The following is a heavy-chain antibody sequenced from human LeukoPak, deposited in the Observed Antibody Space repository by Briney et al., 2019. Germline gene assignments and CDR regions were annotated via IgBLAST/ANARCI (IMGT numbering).Heavy chain of an antibody. CDR1: GFTFSSYS. CDR3: ARDLGYCSSTSCYRWFDP. CDR2: ISSSSRTI. V-gene: IGHV3-48*04. J-gene: IGHJ5*02. Sequence: PGGSLRLSCAASGFTFSSYSMNWVRQAPGKGLEWVSYISSSSRTIYYADSVKGRFTISRDNAKNSLYLQMNSLRAEDTAVYHCARDLGYCSSTSCYRWFDPWGQGTLVTVSS. D-gene: IGHD2-2*03.